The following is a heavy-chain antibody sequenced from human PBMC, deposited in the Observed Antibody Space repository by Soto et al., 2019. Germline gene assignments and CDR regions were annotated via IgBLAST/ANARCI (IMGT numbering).Heavy chain of an antibody. J-gene: IGHJ5*02. CDR3: ARIPVDTAMIYWLDP. D-gene: IGHD5-18*01. CDR1: RGSVSSGDYY. Sequence: ETLSLTLSVSRGSVSSGDYYWSWMRQSPGKVLEWIGHIYYSGSTNYNPSLRSRVTISVDTSKNVFSLKLSSVTAADTAVYYCARIPVDTAMIYWLDPWGQGTLVTVSS. CDR2: IYYSGST. V-gene: IGHV4-61*08.